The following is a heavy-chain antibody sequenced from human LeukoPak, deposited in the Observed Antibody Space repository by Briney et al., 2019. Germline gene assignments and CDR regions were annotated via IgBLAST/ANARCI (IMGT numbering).Heavy chain of an antibody. J-gene: IGHJ2*01. CDR3: AREIEKYDFWSGYPTNWYFDL. CDR1: VGTFSSYA. CDR2: IIPILGIA. D-gene: IGHD3-3*01. V-gene: IGHV1-69*04. Sequence: GASVKVSCKASVGTFSSYAISWVRQAPGQGLEWMGRIIPILGIANYAQKFQGRVTITADKSTSTAYMELSSLRSEATAVYYCAREIEKYDFWSGYPTNWYFDLWGRGTLDTVSS.